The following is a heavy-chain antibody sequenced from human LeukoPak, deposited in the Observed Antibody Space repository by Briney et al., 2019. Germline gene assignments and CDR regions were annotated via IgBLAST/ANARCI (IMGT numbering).Heavy chain of an antibody. CDR2: IYYSGST. J-gene: IGHJ5*02. D-gene: IGHD3-3*01. V-gene: IGHV4-59*01. CDR1: GGSISSYY. CDR3: ARGYDFWSGYPFDP. Sequence: SETLSLTCTVTGGSISSYYWSWIRQPPGKGLEWIGYIYYSGSTNYNPSLKSRVTISVDTSKNQFSLKLSSVTAADTAVYYCARGYDFWSGYPFDPWGQGTLVTVSS.